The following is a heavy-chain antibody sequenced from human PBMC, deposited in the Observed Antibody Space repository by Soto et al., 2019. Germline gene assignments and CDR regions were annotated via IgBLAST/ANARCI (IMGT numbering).Heavy chain of an antibody. V-gene: IGHV3-33*01. J-gene: IGHJ4*02. D-gene: IGHD1-26*01. CDR3: TRDPYGGSRYYFDS. CDR2: IWYDGSNK. Sequence: QVQLVESGGGVVQPGRSLRLSCAASGFTFTNYGMHWVRQAPGKGLEWVAVIWYDGSNKYYADSVKGRFTISKDNSQTTLYLQMNNLRAEDTAMYYCTRDPYGGSRYYFDSWGQGTLVTVSS. CDR1: GFTFTNYG.